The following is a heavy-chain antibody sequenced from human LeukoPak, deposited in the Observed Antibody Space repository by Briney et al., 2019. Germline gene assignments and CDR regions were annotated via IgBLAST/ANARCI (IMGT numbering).Heavy chain of an antibody. Sequence: PSETLSLTCTVSGGSISSSSYYWGWIRQPPGKGLEWIGSIYYSGSTYYNPSLKSRVTISVDTSKNQFSLKLSSVTAADTAVYYCARRVVVAATQGGAFDIWGQGTMVTVSS. J-gene: IGHJ3*02. CDR3: ARRVVVAATQGGAFDI. CDR2: IYYSGST. CDR1: GGSISSSSYY. V-gene: IGHV4-39*07. D-gene: IGHD2-15*01.